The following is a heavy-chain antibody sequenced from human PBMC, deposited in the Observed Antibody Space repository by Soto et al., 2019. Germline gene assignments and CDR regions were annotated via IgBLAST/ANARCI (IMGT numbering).Heavy chain of an antibody. V-gene: IGHV1-69*01. J-gene: IGHJ6*02. CDR2: IIPLFRKT. Sequence: QVQLVQSGAEVKRPGSSVKVSCKASGDMFRNSAFTWVRQAPGQGLAWMGVIIPLFRKTDVAQKFQGRVTLTAYESTSSLYMEVSSLTSEDTAVYYCARARLSNGDPNIYFCYGLDVWGQGTTITVSS. CDR1: GDMFRNSA. CDR3: ARARLSNGDPNIYFCYGLDV. D-gene: IGHD3-10*01.